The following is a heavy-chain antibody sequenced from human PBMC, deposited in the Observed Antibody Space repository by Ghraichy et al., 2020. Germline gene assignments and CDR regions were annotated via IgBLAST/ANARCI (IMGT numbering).Heavy chain of an antibody. J-gene: IGHJ4*02. CDR2: ISHSGNV. CDR3: ARLGYDLLTGYLAFDS. D-gene: IGHD3-9*01. CDR1: GGSVRSDH. V-gene: IGHV4-59*08. Sequence: SATLSLTCGVSGGSVRSDHWNWIRQPPGKGLEWIGYISHSGNVNYNPSLESRVTISSDTSKNQFSLSLKSVTAADTAVYYCARLGYDLLTGYLAFDSWGQGARFTVSS.